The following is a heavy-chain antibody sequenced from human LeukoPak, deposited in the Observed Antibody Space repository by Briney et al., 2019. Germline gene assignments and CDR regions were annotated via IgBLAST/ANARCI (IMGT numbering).Heavy chain of an antibody. Sequence: PGGSLRLSCAASGFTFSSYGMHWVRQAPGKGLEWVAFIRYDGSNKYYADSVKGRFTISRDNSKNTLYLQMNSLRAEDTAVYYCAKYHVGYYDSSGYYHLDYWGQGTRVTVSS. J-gene: IGHJ4*02. CDR1: GFTFSSYG. CDR3: AKYHVGYYDSSGYYHLDY. V-gene: IGHV3-30*02. D-gene: IGHD3-22*01. CDR2: IRYDGSNK.